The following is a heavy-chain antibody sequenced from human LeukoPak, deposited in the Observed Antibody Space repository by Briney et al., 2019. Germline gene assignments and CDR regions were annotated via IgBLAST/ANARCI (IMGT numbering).Heavy chain of an antibody. CDR3: ASRKLGNDY. CDR2: IYHTGST. V-gene: IGHV4-59*02. D-gene: IGHD7-27*01. CDR1: GGSVSDYY. Sequence: PSETLSLTCTISGGSVSDYYWSWIRQSPGKGLEWIGYIYHTGSTSYSPSLKSRVTISADTSQNQFSLKLSSVTAADTAVYYCASRKLGNDYWGQGTLVTVSS. J-gene: IGHJ4*02.